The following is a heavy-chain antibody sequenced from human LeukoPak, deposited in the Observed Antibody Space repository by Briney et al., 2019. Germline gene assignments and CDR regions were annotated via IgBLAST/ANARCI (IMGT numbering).Heavy chain of an antibody. Sequence: GASVKVSCKASGYTFTSYYMHWVRQAPGQGLEWMGIINPSGGSTSYAQKFQGRVTMTRDTSTSTVYMELSSLRSEDTAVYYCARDIVVVPAAATDAFDIWGQGTMVTVSS. CDR2: INPSGGST. J-gene: IGHJ3*02. CDR1: GYTFTSYY. CDR3: ARDIVVVPAAATDAFDI. V-gene: IGHV1-46*01. D-gene: IGHD2-2*01.